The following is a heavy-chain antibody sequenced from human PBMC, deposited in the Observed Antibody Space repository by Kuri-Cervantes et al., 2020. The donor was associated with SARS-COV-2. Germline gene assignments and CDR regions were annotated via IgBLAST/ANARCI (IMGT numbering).Heavy chain of an antibody. CDR3: AKDPRSSGWYDY. V-gene: IGHV3-9*03. J-gene: IGHJ4*02. CDR1: GFTFDDYA. Sequence: GGSLRLSCAASGFTFDDYAMHWVRQAPGKGLEWVSGISWNSGSIGYADSVKGRFTISRDNAKNSLYLQMNSLRAEDMALYYCAKDPRSSGWYDYWGQGTLVTVSS. CDR2: ISWNSGSI. D-gene: IGHD6-19*01.